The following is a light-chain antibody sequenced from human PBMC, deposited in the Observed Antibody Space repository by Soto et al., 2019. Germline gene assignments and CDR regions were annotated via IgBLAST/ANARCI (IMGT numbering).Light chain of an antibody. CDR1: RSVSSSY. J-gene: IGKJ2*01. CDR2: GAS. CDR3: QHYGSSPPYT. Sequence: IVLTQSPDTLSLSPGERATLYCRASRSVSSSYLAWYQHKAGQAPRLLISGASNRATDIPDRFSGSESGTDFTLPISRLEPEDFAVYYCQHYGSSPPYTFGQGTKLEIK. V-gene: IGKV3-20*01.